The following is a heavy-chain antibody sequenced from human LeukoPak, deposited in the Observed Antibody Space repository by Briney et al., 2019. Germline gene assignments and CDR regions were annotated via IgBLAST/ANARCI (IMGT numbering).Heavy chain of an antibody. CDR1: GFTFSSYA. Sequence: GGSLRLSCTASGFTFSSYAMSWVRQAPGKGLEWVSAISDSGGYTYYADSVKGRFTISRDNSKKTVFLQMNSLRAEDRAIYYCVKGETVAVDWGQGTMVTVSS. CDR3: VKGETVAVD. CDR2: ISDSGGYT. V-gene: IGHV3-23*01. D-gene: IGHD6-19*01. J-gene: IGHJ3*01.